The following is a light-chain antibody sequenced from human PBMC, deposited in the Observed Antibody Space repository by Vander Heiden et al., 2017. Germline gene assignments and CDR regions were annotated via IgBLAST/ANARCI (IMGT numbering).Light chain of an antibody. CDR1: RSAVGGKKS. CDR2: EVS. J-gene: IGLJ2*01. Sequence: QSALTQPATVSGSPGQSITISCTGTRSAVGGKKSLPWYQQPPGKAPNLMIYEVSTRPSGVSNRFSGSKSGNTAALTISGLQAEDEADYYCISFTSTSTVLFGGGTKLTVL. CDR3: ISFTSTSTVL. V-gene: IGLV2-14*01.